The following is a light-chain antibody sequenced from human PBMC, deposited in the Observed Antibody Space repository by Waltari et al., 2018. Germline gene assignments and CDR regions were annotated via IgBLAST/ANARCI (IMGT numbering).Light chain of an antibody. Sequence: EIVLTQSPGTLSLSPGDGATLTCRASQSVNDNHLAWYRQRPGQAPRRLIYGASSRTSGTPVRFSGSGSGTDFTLTINRLEPEDFAVYYCQQYGTSSPTFGQGTKVEVK. CDR2: GAS. J-gene: IGKJ1*01. CDR3: QQYGTSSPT. V-gene: IGKV3-20*01. CDR1: QSVNDNH.